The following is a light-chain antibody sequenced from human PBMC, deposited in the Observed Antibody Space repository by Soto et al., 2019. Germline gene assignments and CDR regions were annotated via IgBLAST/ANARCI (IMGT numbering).Light chain of an antibody. Sequence: QSALTQPASVSGTPGQSITISCTGSNSDVGIYDFVSWYQHHPGRAPKLIVSEVSHRPSGVSNRCSGSKSGNTASLTISGLQSEDEADYYCISYTSDDVRYVFGTGTKVTVL. CDR1: NSDVGIYDF. V-gene: IGLV2-14*01. J-gene: IGLJ1*01. CDR2: EVS. CDR3: ISYTSDDVRYV.